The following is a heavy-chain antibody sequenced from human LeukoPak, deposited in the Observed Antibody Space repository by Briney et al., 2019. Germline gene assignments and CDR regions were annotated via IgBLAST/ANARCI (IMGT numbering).Heavy chain of an antibody. Sequence: SETLSLTCNVSGGSISSYYWSWIRQPPGKGLEWIGYIYYSGSTNYNPSLKSRVTISVDTSKNQFSLKLSSVTAADTAVYYCARGGYYYDSSGYCPVWGQGTMVTVSS. V-gene: IGHV4-59*01. CDR3: ARGGYYYDSSGYCPV. D-gene: IGHD3-22*01. CDR2: IYYSGST. J-gene: IGHJ3*01. CDR1: GGSISSYY.